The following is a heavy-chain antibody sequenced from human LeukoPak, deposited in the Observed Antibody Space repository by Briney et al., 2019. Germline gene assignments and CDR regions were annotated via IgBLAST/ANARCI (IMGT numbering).Heavy chain of an antibody. V-gene: IGHV4-34*01. Sequence: SETLSLTCAVYGGSFSGYYWSWIRQPPGKGLEWIGEINHSGSTNYNPSLKSRVTISVDTSKNQFSLKLSTVTAADTAVYYCARGPRITIFGVVITEGPYYFDYWGQGTLVTVSS. D-gene: IGHD3-3*01. CDR3: ARGPRITIFGVVITEGPYYFDY. CDR1: GGSFSGYY. CDR2: INHSGST. J-gene: IGHJ4*02.